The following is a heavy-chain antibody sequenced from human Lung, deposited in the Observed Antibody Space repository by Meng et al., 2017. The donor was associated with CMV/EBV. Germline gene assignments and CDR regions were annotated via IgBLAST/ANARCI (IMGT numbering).Heavy chain of an antibody. V-gene: IGHV3-7*01. CDR3: AREYWGPEY. CDR1: GFTFTNYW. Sequence: ESLKISCAASGFTFTNYWMTWVRQAPGKGLEWVANIKEDGSVKHYGDSVKGRFTMSRDNAKNSVYLQMNGLRAEDTAVYYCAREYWGPEYWGQGTLVNGAS. J-gene: IGHJ4*02. CDR2: IKEDGSVK. D-gene: IGHD7-27*01.